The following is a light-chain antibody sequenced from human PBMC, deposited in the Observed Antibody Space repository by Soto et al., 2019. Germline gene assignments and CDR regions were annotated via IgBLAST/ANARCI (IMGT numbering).Light chain of an antibody. J-gene: IGLJ1*01. V-gene: IGLV2-23*01. CDR1: SSTVGGFNV. Sequence: QPALTQPASVSGSPGQSITISCTGTSSTVGGFNVVSWYQQHPGKAPKVIIYEGIKRPSGISNRFSGSNSGSTASLTISGLQAEDEADYYCCSYVGATTYVFGTGTRSPS. CDR3: CSYVGATTYV. CDR2: EGI.